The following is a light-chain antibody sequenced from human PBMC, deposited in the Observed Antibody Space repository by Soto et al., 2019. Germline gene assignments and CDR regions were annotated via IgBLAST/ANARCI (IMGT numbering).Light chain of an antibody. Sequence: DIQMTQSPSTLSASVGDRVTITCRASQSISSWLAWYQQKPGKAPKLLIYKASSLESGVPSRFSGSGSGTEFTLTISSLQPDDFATYYCQHYNSYTCTFGQGTKV. CDR2: KAS. V-gene: IGKV1-5*03. CDR1: QSISSW. J-gene: IGKJ1*01. CDR3: QHYNSYTCT.